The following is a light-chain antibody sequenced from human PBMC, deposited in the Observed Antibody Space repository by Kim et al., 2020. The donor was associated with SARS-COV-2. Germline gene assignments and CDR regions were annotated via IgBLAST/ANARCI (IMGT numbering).Light chain of an antibody. CDR3: CSYVV. V-gene: IGLV2-23*02. CDR1: SSDVGSYDL. CDR2: EVS. Sequence: VSWSHGQSITIACTGTSSDVGSYDLVSWYQQHPGKAPKLMIYEVSKRPSGVSNRFSGSKSGNTASLTISGLQAEDEADYYCCSYVVFGGGTQLTVL. J-gene: IGLJ2*01.